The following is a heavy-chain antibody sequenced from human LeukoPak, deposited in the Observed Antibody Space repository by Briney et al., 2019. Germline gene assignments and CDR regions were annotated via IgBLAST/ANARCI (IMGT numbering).Heavy chain of an antibody. D-gene: IGHD3-10*01. V-gene: IGHV1-46*01. CDR1: GYTFTSNY. CDR2: INPSSGTT. Sequence: GASVKVSCKASGYTFTSNYMHWVRQAPGQGLECMGIINPSSGTTSYAQKFQDRVTMTRDTSTSTVYMELSRLRSDDTAVYYCAIPELWTGDAFDIWGQGTMVTVSS. J-gene: IGHJ3*02. CDR3: AIPELWTGDAFDI.